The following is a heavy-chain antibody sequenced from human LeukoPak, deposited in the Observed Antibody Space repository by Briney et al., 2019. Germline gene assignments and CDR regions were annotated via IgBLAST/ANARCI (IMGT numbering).Heavy chain of an antibody. V-gene: IGHV1-8*01. J-gene: IGHJ5*02. CDR1: GYTFTSYD. CDR3: ARVLYSSSWYGDYNWFDP. CDR2: MNPNSGNT. D-gene: IGHD6-13*01. Sequence: ASVKVSCKASGYTFTSYDINWVRQATGQGLEWMGWMNPNSGNTGYAQKFQGRVTMTRNTSISTAYMELSSLRSEDTAVYYCARVLYSSSWYGDYNWFDPWGRGTLVTVSS.